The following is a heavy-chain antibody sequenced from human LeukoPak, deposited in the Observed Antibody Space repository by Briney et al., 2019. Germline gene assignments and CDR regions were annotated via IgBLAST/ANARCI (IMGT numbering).Heavy chain of an antibody. Sequence: SETLSLTCTVSGGSISSYYWSWIRQPPGKGLEWIAYIDYSGSTNYNPSLKSRVTISVDTTKNQFSLQLNSVTPEDTAVYYCARSAWTQYSSSYNWFDPWGQGTLVTVSS. V-gene: IGHV4-59*12. D-gene: IGHD6-6*01. CDR2: IDYSGST. CDR1: GGSISSYY. J-gene: IGHJ5*02. CDR3: ARSAWTQYSSSYNWFDP.